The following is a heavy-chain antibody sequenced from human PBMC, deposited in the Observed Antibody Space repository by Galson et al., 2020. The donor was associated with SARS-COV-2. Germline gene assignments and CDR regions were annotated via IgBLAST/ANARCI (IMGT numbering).Heavy chain of an antibody. CDR1: GFTFSRYA. D-gene: IGHD4-17*01. CDR2: INGAGGPT. Sequence: GESLKISCVASGFTFSRYAMSWVRQAPGKGLEWVSSINGAGGPTYYADSVRGRFSISRDNSKNTLYVRMNSLRAEDTAVYYCAKDQGNDYGDQLDYWGQGTLVTVSS. J-gene: IGHJ4*02. CDR3: AKDQGNDYGDQLDY. V-gene: IGHV3-23*01.